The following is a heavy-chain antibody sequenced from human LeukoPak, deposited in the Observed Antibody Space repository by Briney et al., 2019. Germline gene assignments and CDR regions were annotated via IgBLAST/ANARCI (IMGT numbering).Heavy chain of an antibody. J-gene: IGHJ4*02. CDR2: ISIDGSTT. D-gene: IGHD2-2*01. CDR3: ARDSGYCSSTSCPSPTTFGY. Sequence: TGGSLRLSCAASGFTSSASWMHWVRQAPGKELMWVSRISIDGSTTNYADFVRGRFTISRDNAKNTLYLQMNSLRAEDTAVYYCARDSGYCSSTSCPSPTTFGYWGQGTLVTVSS. CDR1: GFTSSASW. V-gene: IGHV3-74*01.